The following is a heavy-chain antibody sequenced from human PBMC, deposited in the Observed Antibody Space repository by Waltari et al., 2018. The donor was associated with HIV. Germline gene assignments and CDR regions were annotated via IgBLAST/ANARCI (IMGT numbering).Heavy chain of an antibody. V-gene: IGHV4-4*02. CDR3: ARAEETDGAFDI. Sequence: QVQVQESGPGLVKPSGTLSLTCAVSGGPITNNNRWTWVRQSPGKGLEWIGEIHHTGSTNYKPSLKNRVSILVDKSKNQFSLKLNSVTAADTAIYYCARAEETDGAFDIWGQGTMVTVSS. CDR1: GGPITNNNR. J-gene: IGHJ3*02. CDR2: IHHTGST.